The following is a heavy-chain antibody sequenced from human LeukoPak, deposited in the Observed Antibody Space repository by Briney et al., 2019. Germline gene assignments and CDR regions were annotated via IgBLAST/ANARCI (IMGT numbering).Heavy chain of an antibody. Sequence: PSETLSLTCTVSGGSISSFYWSWIRQPPGEGLEWIGCIYKSGSTNYNPSLKSRVTISVDTSKNQFSLELSSVTAADTAVYYCARGTSDTSSWYYWGQGTLVTVSS. V-gene: IGHV4-59*01. CDR3: ARGTSDTSSWYY. D-gene: IGHD6-13*01. J-gene: IGHJ4*02. CDR2: IYKSGST. CDR1: GGSISSFY.